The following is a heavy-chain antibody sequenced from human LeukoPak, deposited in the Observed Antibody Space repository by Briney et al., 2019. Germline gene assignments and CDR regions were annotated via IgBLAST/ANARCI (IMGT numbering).Heavy chain of an antibody. V-gene: IGHV1-2*02. D-gene: IGHD2-2*01. J-gene: IGHJ5*02. CDR3: ARPVVPAAIFWFDP. CDR1: GYTFTSYY. CDR2: INPNSGGT. Sequence: ASVKVSCKASGYTFTSYYMHWVRQAPGQGLEWMGWINPNSGGTNYAQKFQGRVTMTRDTSISTAYMELSRLRSDDTAVYYCARPVVPAAIFWFDPWGQGTLVTVSS.